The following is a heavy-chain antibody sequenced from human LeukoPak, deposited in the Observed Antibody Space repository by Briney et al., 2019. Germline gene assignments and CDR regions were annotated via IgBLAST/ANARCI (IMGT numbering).Heavy chain of an antibody. Sequence: GGSLRLSCAASGFTFSDYAMHWVRQAPGKGLEWVAFIRYDRSNKYNADSVKGRFTISRDDSKNTLYLQMNSLRAEDTAVYYCARTSCSSCPDDWGQGTLVTVSS. D-gene: IGHD6-13*01. CDR2: IRYDRSNK. V-gene: IGHV3-30*02. CDR3: ARTSCSSCPDD. J-gene: IGHJ4*02. CDR1: GFTFSDYA.